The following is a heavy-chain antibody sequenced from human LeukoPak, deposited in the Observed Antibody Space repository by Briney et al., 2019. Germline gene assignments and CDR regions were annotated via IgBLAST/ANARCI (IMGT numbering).Heavy chain of an antibody. CDR1: GYTFTSYG. D-gene: IGHD6-13*01. CDR3: ARESDSSRYTHRSVYDY. V-gene: IGHV1-18*01. Sequence: GASVKVSCKASGYTFTSYGISWVRQAPGQGLEWMGWISAYNGNTNYAQKLQGRVTMTTDTSTSTAYMELRSLRSDDTAVYYCARESDSSRYTHRSVYDYWGQGTLVTVSS. J-gene: IGHJ4*02. CDR2: ISAYNGNT.